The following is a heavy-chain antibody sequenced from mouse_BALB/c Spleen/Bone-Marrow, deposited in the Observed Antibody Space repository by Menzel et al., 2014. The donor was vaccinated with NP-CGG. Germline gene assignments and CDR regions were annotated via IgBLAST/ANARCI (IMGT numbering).Heavy chain of an antibody. CDR3: APLTGSMDY. V-gene: IGHV5-12-2*01. CDR2: ISNAGGVT. Sequence: EVKLMESGGGLVQPGGSLKLSCAASGFTFRTYTMSWVRQTPEKRLEWVAYISNAGGVTYYQDTVKGRFTISRDNAKNTLHLQMSGLKSEDTAMYYCAPLTGSMDYWGQGTSVTVSS. CDR1: GFTFRTYT. J-gene: IGHJ4*01.